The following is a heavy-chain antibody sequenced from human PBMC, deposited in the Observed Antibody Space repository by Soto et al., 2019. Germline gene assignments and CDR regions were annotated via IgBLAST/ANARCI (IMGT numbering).Heavy chain of an antibody. CDR2: ISWNSGSI. CDR3: AKAAGLRLGELPGY. CDR1: GFTFDDYA. Sequence: GGSLRLSFAASGFTFDDYAMHWVRQDPGKGLEWVSGISWNSGSIGYADSVKGRFTISRDNAKNSLYLQMNSLRAEDTALYYFAKAAGLRLGELPGYWGQGT. J-gene: IGHJ4*02. V-gene: IGHV3-9*01. D-gene: IGHD3-16*01.